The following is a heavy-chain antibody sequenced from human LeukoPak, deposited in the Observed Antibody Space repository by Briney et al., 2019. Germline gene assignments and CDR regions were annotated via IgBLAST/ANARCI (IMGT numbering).Heavy chain of an antibody. J-gene: IGHJ4*02. D-gene: IGHD4-23*01. CDR3: ARRLRWTPRGFDY. CDR2: IYPGDSDS. CDR1: GYSFTSYW. Sequence: GGSLKISCKGSGYSFTSYWIGWVRQMPGKGLEGMGIIYPGDSDSRYCPSFQGQVTISADKSMSTAYLQWSSLKASDTAMYYCARRLRWTPRGFDYWGQGTLVTVSS. V-gene: IGHV5-51*01.